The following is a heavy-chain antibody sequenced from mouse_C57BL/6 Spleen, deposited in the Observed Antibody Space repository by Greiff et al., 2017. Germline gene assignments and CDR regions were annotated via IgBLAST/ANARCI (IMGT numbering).Heavy chain of an antibody. CDR2: IDPSDSYT. D-gene: IGHD1-1*01. CDR1: GYTFTSYW. Sequence: QVQLQQPGAELVKPGASVKLSCKASGYTFTSYWMQWVKQRPGQGLEWIGEIDPSDSYTNYNQKFKGKATLTVDTSSSTAYMQLSSLTSEDSAVYYCARTHYGSLSWFAYGGQGTLVTVSA. J-gene: IGHJ3*01. CDR3: ARTHYGSLSWFAY. V-gene: IGHV1-50*01.